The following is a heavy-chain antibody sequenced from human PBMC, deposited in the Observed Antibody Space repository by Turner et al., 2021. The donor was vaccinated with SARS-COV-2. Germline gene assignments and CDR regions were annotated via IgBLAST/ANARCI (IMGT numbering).Heavy chain of an antibody. Sequence: QVQLVESGGGVVPPGGSLRLSCEGSGFNLSTYGMHWVRQAPGKGPEWVGVVWYDGVNKFYAGSVKGRFTISRDTPKNTLYLHMSGLRAEDTAVYFCARGGHYYYGLDVWGQGTTVTVSS. V-gene: IGHV3-33*01. J-gene: IGHJ6*02. CDR2: VWYDGVNK. D-gene: IGHD3-10*01. CDR1: GFNLSTYG. CDR3: ARGGHYYYGLDV.